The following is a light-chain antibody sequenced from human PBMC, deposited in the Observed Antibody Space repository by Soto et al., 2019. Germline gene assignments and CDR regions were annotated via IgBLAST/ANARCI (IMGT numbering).Light chain of an antibody. CDR1: QSISNW. CDR3: QQYNSYWT. V-gene: IGKV1-5*03. J-gene: IGKJ1*01. CDR2: KAS. Sequence: DIQMTQSPSTLSASVGDRVTITCRASQSISNWLAWYQKKPGQAPKVLIYKASSLESGVPSRFSGGGSGTEFTLTISSLQPDDFATYYCQQYNSYWTLGQGTKVDIK.